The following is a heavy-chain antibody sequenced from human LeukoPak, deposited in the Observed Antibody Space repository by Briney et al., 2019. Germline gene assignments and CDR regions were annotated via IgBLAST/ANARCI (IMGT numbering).Heavy chain of an antibody. Sequence: PGGSLRLSCAAYGSTFSSYWMHWDRQGPGEGLVWVSRINSDGSITSYADSVKGRFTLSRDNSKSTLYLQMNSLRPEDTAVYFCARDRWELRYSPVDYWGQGTLVTVSS. J-gene: IGHJ4*02. CDR2: INSDGSIT. CDR1: GSTFSSYW. V-gene: IGHV3-74*01. CDR3: ARDRWELRYSPVDY. D-gene: IGHD3-16*01.